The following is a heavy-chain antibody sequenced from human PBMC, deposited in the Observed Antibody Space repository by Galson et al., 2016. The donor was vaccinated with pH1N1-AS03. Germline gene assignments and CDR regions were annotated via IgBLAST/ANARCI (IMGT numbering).Heavy chain of an antibody. D-gene: IGHD1-7*01. CDR2: IILSLGMT. J-gene: IGHJ4*02. CDR1: GGTFTSHA. CDR3: ARGGEFNYGTLAY. V-gene: IGHV1-69*10. Sequence: SVKVSCKAPGGTFTSHAVSWMRQAPGQGLEWMGGIILSLGMTHYARDFKDRVTFTADESATTAHMELTSLRSEDTAVFYCARGGEFNYGTLAYWGQGSLVTVSS.